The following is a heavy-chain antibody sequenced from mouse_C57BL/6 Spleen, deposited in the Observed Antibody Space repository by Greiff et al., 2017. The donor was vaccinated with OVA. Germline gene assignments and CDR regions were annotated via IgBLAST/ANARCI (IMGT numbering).Heavy chain of an antibody. Sequence: QVQLQQPGAELVKPGASVKMSCKASGYTFTSYWITWVKQRPGQGLEWIGDIYPGSGSTNYNEKFKSKATLTVDTSSSTAYMQLSSLTSEDSAVYDCARGTTVVVYWYFYVWGTGTTVTVSS. CDR1: GYTFTSYW. V-gene: IGHV1-55*01. D-gene: IGHD1-1*01. CDR2: IYPGSGST. CDR3: ARGTTVVVYWYFYV. J-gene: IGHJ1*03.